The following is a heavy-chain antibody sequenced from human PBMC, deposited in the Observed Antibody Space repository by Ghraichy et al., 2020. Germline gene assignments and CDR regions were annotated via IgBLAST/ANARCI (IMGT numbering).Heavy chain of an antibody. CDR3: ARPSRGSGSLIWFDP. V-gene: IGHV4-39*01. D-gene: IGHD3-10*01. J-gene: IGHJ5*02. CDR1: GGSISSSSYY. Sequence: SETLSLTCTVSGGSISSSSYYWGWIRQPPGKGLEWIGSIYYSGSTYYNPSLKSRVTISVDTPKNQFSLKLSSVTAADTAVYYCARPSRGSGSLIWFDPWGQGTLVTVSS. CDR2: IYYSGST.